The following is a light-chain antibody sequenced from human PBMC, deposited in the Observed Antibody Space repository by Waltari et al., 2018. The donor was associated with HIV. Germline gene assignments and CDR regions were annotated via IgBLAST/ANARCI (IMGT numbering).Light chain of an antibody. V-gene: IGLV3-1*01. Sequence: SYELPQPPSVSVSPGQTASITCSGDKLGDKSASCYQQKPGQSPVLVIYQDSKRPSGIPERFSGSNSGNTATLTISGTQAMDEADYYCQAWDSTTAAVFGTGTKVTVL. J-gene: IGLJ1*01. CDR2: QDS. CDR3: QAWDSTTAAV. CDR1: KLGDKS.